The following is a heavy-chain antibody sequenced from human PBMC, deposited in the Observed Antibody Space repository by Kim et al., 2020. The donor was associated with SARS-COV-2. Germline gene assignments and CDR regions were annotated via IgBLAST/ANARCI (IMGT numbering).Heavy chain of an antibody. CDR2: IYYSGST. J-gene: IGHJ6*04. CDR3: ARDRDIVVVPAAIRSYGMDV. D-gene: IGHD2-2*01. V-gene: IGHV4-31*03. Sequence: SETLSLTCTVSGGSISSGGYYWSWIRQHPGKGLEWIGYIYYSGSTYYNPSLKSRVTISVDTSKNQFSLKLSSVTAADTAVCYCARDRDIVVVPAAIRSYGMDVWGKGTTVAVSS. CDR1: GGSISSGGYY.